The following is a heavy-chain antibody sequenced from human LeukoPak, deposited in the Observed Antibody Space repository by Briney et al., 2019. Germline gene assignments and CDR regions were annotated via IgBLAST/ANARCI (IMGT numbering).Heavy chain of an antibody. D-gene: IGHD3-10*01. V-gene: IGHV3-7*01. Sequence: GGSLRLSCAASGFTFSSYWMSWVRQDPGKGLEWVANIKQDGSEKYYVDSVKGRFTTSRDNAKNSLYLQMNSLRAEDTAVYYCARGMSTVYYYFDYWGQGTLVTVSS. CDR3: ARGMSTVYYYFDY. J-gene: IGHJ4*02. CDR2: IKQDGSEK. CDR1: GFTFSSYW.